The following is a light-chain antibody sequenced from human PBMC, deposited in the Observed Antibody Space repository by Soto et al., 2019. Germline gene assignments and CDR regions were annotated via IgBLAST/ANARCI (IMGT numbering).Light chain of an antibody. CDR3: QSYDNSLSVV. CDR1: SSNIGANYD. V-gene: IGLV1-40*01. Sequence: QPVLTQPPSVSGAPGQRVTISCTGTSSNIGANYDVHWYQQVPGTAPKVLIYDNIHRPSGVPDRFSGSRSGSSAYLAITGLQAEDEADYYCQSYDNSLSVVFGGGTQLTVL. J-gene: IGLJ2*01. CDR2: DNI.